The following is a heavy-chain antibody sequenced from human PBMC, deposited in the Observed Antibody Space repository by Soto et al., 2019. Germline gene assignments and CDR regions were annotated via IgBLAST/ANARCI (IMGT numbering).Heavy chain of an antibody. J-gene: IGHJ4*02. V-gene: IGHV1-69*01. CDR1: GGTFSSYA. D-gene: IGHD3-22*01. CDR3: ARAAYYYDSSGHFDY. CDR2: IIPIFGTA. Sequence: QVQLVQSGAEVKKPGSSVKVSCKASGGTFSSYAISWVRQAPGQGLEWMGGIIPIFGTANYAQKFQGRVTITADESTSSAYMELSSVRSEDTAVYYCARAAYYYDSSGHFDYWGQGTLVTVSS.